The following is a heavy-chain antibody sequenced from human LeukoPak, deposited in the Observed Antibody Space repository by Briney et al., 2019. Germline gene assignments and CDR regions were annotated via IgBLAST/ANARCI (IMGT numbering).Heavy chain of an antibody. CDR3: ARNGGGLGL. D-gene: IGHD2-8*01. Sequence: QPGGSLRLSCAASGFSISNYDMTWVRQAPGKGLEWVSIIYSGGSTSYADSVRGRFTISRDNSKNTLYLQMNSLRAEDTAVYYCARNGGGLGLWGQGTLVTVSS. CDR1: GFSISNYD. V-gene: IGHV3-66*01. CDR2: IYSGGST. J-gene: IGHJ4*02.